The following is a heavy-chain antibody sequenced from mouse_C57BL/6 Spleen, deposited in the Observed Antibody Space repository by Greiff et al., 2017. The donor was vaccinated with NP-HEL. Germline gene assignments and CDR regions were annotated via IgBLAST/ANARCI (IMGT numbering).Heavy chain of an antibody. V-gene: IGHV1-52*01. CDR1: GYTFTSYW. CDR3: AREGLRNWFAY. D-gene: IGHD2-4*01. Sequence: QVQLQQPGAELVRPGSSVKLSCKASGYTFTSYWMHWVKQRPIQGLEWIGNIDPSDSETHYNQKFKDKATLTVDKSSSTAYMQLSSLTSEDSAVYYCAREGLRNWFAYWGQGTLVTVSA. J-gene: IGHJ3*01. CDR2: IDPSDSET.